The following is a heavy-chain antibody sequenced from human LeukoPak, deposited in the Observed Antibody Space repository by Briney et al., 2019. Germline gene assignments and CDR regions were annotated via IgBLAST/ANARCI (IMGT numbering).Heavy chain of an antibody. V-gene: IGHV3-7*03. J-gene: IGHJ6*02. CDR2: IKPDGSET. Sequence: GGPLRLSCAASGFTLSNYWMSWVRRAPEKGLEWVANIKPDGSETYSVDSVKGRFTISRDNAKNSLYLQMNSLRAEDTAVYYCARTLRFFRFLDVWGQGTTVTVSS. CDR3: ARTLRFFRFLDV. CDR1: GFTLSNYW. D-gene: IGHD3-3*01.